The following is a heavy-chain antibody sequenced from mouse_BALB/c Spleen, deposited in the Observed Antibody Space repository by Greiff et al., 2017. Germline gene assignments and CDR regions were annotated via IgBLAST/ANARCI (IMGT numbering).Heavy chain of an antibody. CDR1: GFSLTSYG. CDR3: ASPSEYGNYPFMDY. D-gene: IGHD2-1*01. V-gene: IGHV2-9*02. Sequence: VQRVESGPGLVAPSQSLSITCTVSGFSLTSYGVHWVRQPPGKGLEWLGVIWAGGSTNYNSALMSRLSISKDNSKSQVFLKMNSLQTDDTAMYYCASPSEYGNYPFMDYWGQGTSVTVSS. CDR2: IWAGGST. J-gene: IGHJ4*01.